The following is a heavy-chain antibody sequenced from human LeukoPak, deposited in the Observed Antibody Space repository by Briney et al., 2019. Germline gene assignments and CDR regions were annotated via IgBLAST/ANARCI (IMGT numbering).Heavy chain of an antibody. CDR2: VYYSGNT. D-gene: IGHD5-18*01. CDR3: ASGYKYGRFDY. Sequence: SETLSLTCTVSGGSISSYYWSWIRQPPGKGMEWIGYVYYSGNTNYNPSLKSRVTMSVDTSKNQFSLKLSSVTAADTAVYYCASGYKYGRFDYWGQGTLVTVSS. V-gene: IGHV4-59*01. J-gene: IGHJ4*02. CDR1: GGSISSYY.